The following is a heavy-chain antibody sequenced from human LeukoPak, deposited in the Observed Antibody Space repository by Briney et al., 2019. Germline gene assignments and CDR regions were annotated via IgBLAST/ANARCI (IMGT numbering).Heavy chain of an antibody. V-gene: IGHV3-21*01. CDR3: ARGGEGATHY. CDR2: ISSSSSYI. CDR1: GFTFSSYS. D-gene: IGHD2-15*01. J-gene: IGHJ4*02. Sequence: GGSLRLSCAASGFTFSSYSMNWVRQAPGKGLEWVSSISSSSSYIYYADSVKGRFTISRDNAKNSLYLQMISLRDEDTAVYYCARGGEGATHYWGQGTLVTVSS.